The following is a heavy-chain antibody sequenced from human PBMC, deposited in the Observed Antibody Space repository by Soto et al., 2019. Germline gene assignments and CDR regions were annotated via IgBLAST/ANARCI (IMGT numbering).Heavy chain of an antibody. J-gene: IGHJ4*02. V-gene: IGHV3-33*01. CDR1: GFTFSSYG. Sequence: QVQLVESGGGVVQPGRSLRLSCAASGFTFSSYGMHWVRQAPGKGLEWVAVIWFDGSNKYYADSVKGRFTISRDNSKNTLYLQMNSLRAEDTAVYYCARDYCGGDCYSFDYWGPGTLVTDSS. D-gene: IGHD2-21*02. CDR2: IWFDGSNK. CDR3: ARDYCGGDCYSFDY.